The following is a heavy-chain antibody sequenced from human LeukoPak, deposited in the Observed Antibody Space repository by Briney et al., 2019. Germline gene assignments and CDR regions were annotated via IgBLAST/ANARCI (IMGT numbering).Heavy chain of an antibody. V-gene: IGHV6-1*01. CDR2: TYYRSKWYN. Sequence: SQTLSLTCAISGDSVSSNSAAWNWIRQSPSRGLEWLGRTYYRSKWYNDYAVSVKSRITINPDTSKNQFSLQLNSVTPEDTAVYYCARDKYSSGWKYYYDSVPDLGWFDPWGQGTLVTVSS. J-gene: IGHJ5*02. CDR1: GDSVSSNSAA. D-gene: IGHD3-22*01. CDR3: ARDKYSSGWKYYYDSVPDLGWFDP.